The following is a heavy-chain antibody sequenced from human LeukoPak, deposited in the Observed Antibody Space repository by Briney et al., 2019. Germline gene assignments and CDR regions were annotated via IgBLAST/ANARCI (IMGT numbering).Heavy chain of an antibody. V-gene: IGHV1-69*04. CDR1: GDTFSSYA. CDR2: IIPSLGIP. CDR3: ARDQSRARYLDQ. J-gene: IGHJ4*02. Sequence: ASVKVSCKAPGDTFSSYALTWVRQAPGQGVEWMGRIIPSLGIPNYARKFEGRVTITAHKSTNTAYMELSSLKSEDTAVYFCARDQSRARYLDQLGQGTLVTVSS.